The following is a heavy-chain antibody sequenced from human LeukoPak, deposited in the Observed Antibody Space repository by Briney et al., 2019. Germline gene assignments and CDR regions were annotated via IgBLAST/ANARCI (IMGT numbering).Heavy chain of an antibody. Sequence: GGSLRLSCAASGFTFSSYTMHWVRQAPGKGLEWVAVISYDGSNKYYADSVKGRFTISRDNSKNTLYLQMNSLRAEDTAVYYCARDGHIVVVPAAIRDYYYYYMDVWGKGTTVTVSS. CDR2: ISYDGSNK. CDR3: ARDGHIVVVPAAIRDYYYYYMDV. D-gene: IGHD2-2*02. J-gene: IGHJ6*03. V-gene: IGHV3-30-3*01. CDR1: GFTFSSYT.